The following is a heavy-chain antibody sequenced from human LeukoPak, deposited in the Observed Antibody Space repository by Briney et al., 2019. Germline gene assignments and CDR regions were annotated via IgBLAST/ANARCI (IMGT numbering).Heavy chain of an antibody. CDR3: AREPYSSSSNWFDP. CDR1: GFTFDDYG. CDR2: INWNGGST. V-gene: IGHV3-20*04. Sequence: GGSLRLSCAASGFTFDDYGMSWVRQAPGKGLEWVSGINWNGGSTVYADSVKGRFTISRDNAKNSLYLQMNSLRAEDTALYYCAREPYSSSSNWFDPWGQGTLVTVSS. J-gene: IGHJ5*02. D-gene: IGHD6-6*01.